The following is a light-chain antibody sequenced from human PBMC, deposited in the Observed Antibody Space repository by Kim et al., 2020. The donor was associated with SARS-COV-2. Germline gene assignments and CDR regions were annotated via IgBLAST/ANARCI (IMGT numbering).Light chain of an antibody. CDR3: AAWDDSLSGWV. J-gene: IGLJ3*02. CDR2: RNN. Sequence: GPRVTVSCSGSSSTIGSNYVYWYQQLPGTAPDLLIYRNNQRPSGVPDRFSGSKSGTSASLAISGLRSEDEADYYCAAWDDSLSGWVFGGGTQLTVL. CDR1: SSTIGSNY. V-gene: IGLV1-47*01.